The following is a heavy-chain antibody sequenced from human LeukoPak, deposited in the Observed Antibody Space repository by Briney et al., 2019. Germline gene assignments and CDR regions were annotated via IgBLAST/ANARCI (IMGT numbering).Heavy chain of an antibody. CDR2: ISGSGGST. D-gene: IGHD4-23*01. CDR3: AKDRGLRWPRHFDY. CDR1: GFTFSSYA. V-gene: IGHV3-23*01. J-gene: IGHJ4*02. Sequence: GGSLRLSCAASGFTFSSYAMSWVRQAPGKGLEWVSAISGSGGSTYYADSVKGRFTVSRDNSKSTLSLQMNSLRAEDTAVYFCAKDRGLRWPRHFDYWGQGTLVTVSS.